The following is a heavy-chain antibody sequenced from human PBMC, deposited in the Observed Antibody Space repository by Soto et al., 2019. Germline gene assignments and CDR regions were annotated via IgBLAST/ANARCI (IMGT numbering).Heavy chain of an antibody. V-gene: IGHV1-2*02. J-gene: IGHJ6*02. CDR3: ASIALPAAMGDYYGVDV. Sequence: QVQLVQSGPDVKKPGASVKVSCKASGYTFTGYYIHWVRQAPGQGLEWMVWINPNSGGTNYAQNFQGRVSLTRDTSTSTAYMELGRLRVDDTAVYYCASIALPAAMGDYYGVDVWGQGTPVTVSS. D-gene: IGHD2-2*01. CDR2: INPNSGGT. CDR1: GYTFTGYY.